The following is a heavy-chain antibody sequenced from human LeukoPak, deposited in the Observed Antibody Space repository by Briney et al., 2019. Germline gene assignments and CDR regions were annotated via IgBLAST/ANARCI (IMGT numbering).Heavy chain of an antibody. Sequence: GGSLRLSCAASGFTFSSYSMNWVRQAPGKGLEWVSSISSSSSYIYYADSVKGRFTISRDNAKNSLYLQMNSLGAEDTAVYYCARGGSRVAVAGNFDYWGQGTLVTVSS. D-gene: IGHD6-19*01. J-gene: IGHJ4*02. CDR1: GFTFSSYS. CDR2: ISSSSSYI. CDR3: ARGGSRVAVAGNFDY. V-gene: IGHV3-21*01.